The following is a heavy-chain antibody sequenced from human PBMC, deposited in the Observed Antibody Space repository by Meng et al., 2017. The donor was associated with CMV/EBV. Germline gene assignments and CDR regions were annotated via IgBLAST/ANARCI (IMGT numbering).Heavy chain of an antibody. J-gene: IGHJ5*02. CDR3: ARSMVVAGDWFDP. CDR2: IYTSGST. Sequence: HESGPSLVKPFNTLSLTYTVSGDSIMSFSGSWIRQPAGKGLEWIGRIYTSGSTNYNPSLKSRVTMSVDTSKNQFSLKLSSVTAADTAVYYCARSMVVAGDWFDPWGQGTLVTVSS. V-gene: IGHV4-4*07. CDR1: GDSIMSFS. D-gene: IGHD2-15*01.